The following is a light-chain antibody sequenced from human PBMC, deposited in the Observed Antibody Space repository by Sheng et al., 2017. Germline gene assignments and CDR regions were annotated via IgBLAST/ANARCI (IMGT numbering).Light chain of an antibody. CDR1: QSISSY. Sequence: DIQMTQSPSSLSASVGDRVTITCRASQSISSYLNWYQQKPGKAPKLLLYAASRLESGVPSRFSGSGGGTDYTLTISSLQPEDFATFYCQQYYRVPYTFGQGTKLEIK. J-gene: IGKJ2*01. CDR3: QQYYRVPYT. V-gene: IGKV1-NL1*01. CDR2: AAS.